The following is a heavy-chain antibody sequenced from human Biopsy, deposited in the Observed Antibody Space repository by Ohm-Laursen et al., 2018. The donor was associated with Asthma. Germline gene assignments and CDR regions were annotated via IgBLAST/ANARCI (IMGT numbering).Heavy chain of an antibody. CDR1: GFTFSSYG. CDR3: AKAERYFDWYWFDP. CDR2: ISYDGSNK. Sequence: RSLRLSCTASGFTFSSYGMHWVRQAPGKGLEWVAVISYDGSNKYYADSVKGRFTISRDNSKNTLYLQMNSLRAEDTAVYYCAKAERYFDWYWFDPWGQGTLVTVSS. D-gene: IGHD3-9*01. V-gene: IGHV3-30*18. J-gene: IGHJ5*02.